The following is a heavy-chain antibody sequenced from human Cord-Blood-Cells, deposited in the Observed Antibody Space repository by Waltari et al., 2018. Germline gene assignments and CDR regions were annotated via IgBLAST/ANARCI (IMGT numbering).Heavy chain of an antibody. V-gene: IGHV4-39*01. CDR1: GGSISSSSYY. CDR3: ARFSGSFDY. CDR2: IYYSGST. J-gene: IGHJ4*02. Sequence: QLQLQESGPGLVKPSETLSLTCTVSGGSISSSSYYWGWIRQPPGKGLEWIGSIYYSGSTSYNPSLRSRVTISVDTSKNQFSLKLSSVTAADTAVYYCARFSGSFDYWGQGTLVTVSS. D-gene: IGHD1-26*01.